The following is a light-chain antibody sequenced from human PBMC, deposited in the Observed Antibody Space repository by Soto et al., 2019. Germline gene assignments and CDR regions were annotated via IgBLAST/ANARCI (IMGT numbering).Light chain of an antibody. V-gene: IGKV1-12*01. CDR2: AAS. J-gene: IGKJ1*01. CDR1: QGISSW. Sequence: DIQMTQSPSSVSASVGDRVTITCRASQGISSWFAWYQQKPGKAPKLLIYAASSLPSGVPSRFSGSGSGTEFTLTISGLQSDDFAVDFCQQYTNGPPWTFGPGTKVESK. CDR3: QQYTNGPPWT.